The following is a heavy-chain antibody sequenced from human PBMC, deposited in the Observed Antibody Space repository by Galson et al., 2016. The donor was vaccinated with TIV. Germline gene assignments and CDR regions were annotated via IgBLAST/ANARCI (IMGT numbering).Heavy chain of an antibody. CDR2: TYYRSEWYN. Sequence: CAISGDSVSSISAAWNWIRQSPSRGLEWLGRTYYRSEWYNDYAVSVKSRMTINPDTSKNQFSLQLRSVTPEDTAVYYCARVQWGSSLVSYCYYHLDVCGNGTTVLVSS. CDR3: ARVQWGSSLVSYCYYHLDV. D-gene: IGHD3-16*01. CDR1: GDSVSSISAA. V-gene: IGHV6-1*01. J-gene: IGHJ6*03.